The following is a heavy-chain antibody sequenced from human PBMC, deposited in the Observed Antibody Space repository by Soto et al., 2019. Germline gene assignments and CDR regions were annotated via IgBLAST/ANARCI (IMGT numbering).Heavy chain of an antibody. CDR3: ARGLAIAAAGPIPNWFDP. D-gene: IGHD6-13*01. J-gene: IGHJ5*02. Sequence: KTSETLSLTCTVSGGSISSGGYYWSWIRQHPGKGLEWIGYIYYSGSTYYNPSLKSRVTISVDTSKNQFSLKLSSVTAADTAVYYCARGLAIAAAGPIPNWFDPWGQGTLVTVSS. CDR1: GGSISSGGYY. V-gene: IGHV4-31*03. CDR2: IYYSGST.